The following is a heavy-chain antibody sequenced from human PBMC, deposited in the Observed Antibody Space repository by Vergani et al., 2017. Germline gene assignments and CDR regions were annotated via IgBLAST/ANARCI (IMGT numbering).Heavy chain of an antibody. V-gene: IGHV5-51*01. D-gene: IGHD3-22*01. CDR1: GYSFTSYW. CDR3: ARMGAYTMIVVAVDAFDM. CDR2: IYPGDSDT. Sequence: EVQLVQSGAEVKKPGESLKISCKGSGYSFTSYWIGWVRQMPGKGLEWMGIIYPGDSDTRYSPSFQGQVTFSADKSISTAYLQWSSVKASDTAMYYCARMGAYTMIVVAVDAFDMWGQGTMGTVSS. J-gene: IGHJ3*02.